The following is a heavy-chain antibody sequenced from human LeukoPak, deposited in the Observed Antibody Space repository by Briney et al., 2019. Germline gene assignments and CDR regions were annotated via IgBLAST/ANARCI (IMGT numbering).Heavy chain of an antibody. CDR3: ARDGRLQPPYFYYGMDV. CDR2: IYSGGST. CDR1: GFTVSSNY. Sequence: GGSLRLSCAASGFTVSSNYMNWVRQAPGKGLEWVSLIYSGGSTYYADSVKGRFTISRDNSKNTLSLQMNSLRAEDTAVYYCARDGRLQPPYFYYGMDVWGQGTTVTVSS. V-gene: IGHV3-66*01. D-gene: IGHD5-24*01. J-gene: IGHJ6*02.